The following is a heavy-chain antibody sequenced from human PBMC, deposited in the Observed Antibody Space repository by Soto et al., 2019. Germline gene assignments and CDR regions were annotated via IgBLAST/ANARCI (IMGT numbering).Heavy chain of an antibody. Sequence: QVQLVESGGGVVQPGRSLRLSCAASGFILSTYAMYWVRQAPGKGLEWVAVISYDGNNKYYADSVKGRFTISRDNSKNTRYLQKNSLRAEDTAVYYCARAGCDGGSCYTLVGLRYGMDVWGQGTTVTVSS. CDR1: GFILSTYA. D-gene: IGHD2-15*01. J-gene: IGHJ6*02. CDR2: ISYDGNNK. V-gene: IGHV3-30-3*01. CDR3: ARAGCDGGSCYTLVGLRYGMDV.